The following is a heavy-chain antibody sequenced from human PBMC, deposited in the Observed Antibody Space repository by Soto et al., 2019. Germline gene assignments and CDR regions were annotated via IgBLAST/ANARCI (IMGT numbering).Heavy chain of an antibody. CDR2: IKNKANSYTT. CDR1: GFTFSAHY. D-gene: IGHD1-26*01. CDR3: ARVSLVGPSGGRYFDY. Sequence: EVLLVESGGGLVQPGGSLRLSCAASGFTFSAHYMDWVRQAPGKGLEWVGRIKNKANSYTTEYAASVEGRFTISREDSQNSLYLQMNSRKTEDTAVYYCARVSLVGPSGGRYFDYWGQGSQVAVSS. J-gene: IGHJ4*02. V-gene: IGHV3-72*01.